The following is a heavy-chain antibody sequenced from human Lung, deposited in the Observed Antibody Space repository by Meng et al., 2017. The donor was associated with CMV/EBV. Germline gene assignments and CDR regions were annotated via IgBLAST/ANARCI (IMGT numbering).Heavy chain of an antibody. CDR3: ARVGVYCGGDCYHPR. Sequence: DSRSRLVSPALSLLLTCAVTACFLRSILCVSWVSPRPGMVLEWLRENYHSCITISNPSIKSRVTISVDESKNQFSLWLSSVPAADTAVYYCARVGVYCGGDCYHPRWGKGTLVTVSS. D-gene: IGHD2-21*02. J-gene: IGHJ4*02. V-gene: IGHV4-4*02. CDR2: NYHSCIT. CDR1: ACFLRSILC.